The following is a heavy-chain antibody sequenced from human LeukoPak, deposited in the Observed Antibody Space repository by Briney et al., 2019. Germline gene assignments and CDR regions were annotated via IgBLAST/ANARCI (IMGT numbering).Heavy chain of an antibody. D-gene: IGHD3-22*01. V-gene: IGHV3-7*01. CDR3: ARTLAARDTSAYIDY. CDR1: GFTFSNYW. CDR2: IKEDGSED. J-gene: IGHJ4*02. Sequence: GGSLRLSCAASGFTFSNYWMTWVRQAPGKGLEWVANIKEDGSEDNYVDSVKGRFTISGDNARNSLYLQMNSLRDEDTAVYFCARTLAARDTSAYIDYWGQGTLVTVSS.